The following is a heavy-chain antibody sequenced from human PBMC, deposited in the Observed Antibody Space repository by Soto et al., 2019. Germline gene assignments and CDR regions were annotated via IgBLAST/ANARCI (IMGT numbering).Heavy chain of an antibody. V-gene: IGHV3-30-3*01. CDR1: GFTFSSYA. J-gene: IGHJ4*02. CDR3: ARSRITMIVVVVYYFDY. D-gene: IGHD3-22*01. CDR2: ISYDGSNK. Sequence: GGSLRLSCAASGFTFSSYAMHWVRQAPGKGLEWVAVISYDGSNKYYADSVKGRFTISRDNSKNTLYLQMNSLRAEDTAVYYCARSRITMIVVVVYYFDYWGQCTLVTVSS.